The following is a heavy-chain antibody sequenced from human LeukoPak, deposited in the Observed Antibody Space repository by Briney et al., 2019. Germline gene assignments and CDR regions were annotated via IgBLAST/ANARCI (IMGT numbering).Heavy chain of an antibody. CDR1: GGSISSYY. V-gene: IGHV4-59*08. CDR2: IYYSGST. J-gene: IGHJ3*02. CDR3: ARHSIKYGAAKLRGAFDI. Sequence: SETLSLTCTVSGGSISSYYWSWIRQPPGKGLEWIGYIYYSGSTNYNPSLKSRVTISVDTSKNQFSLKLSSVPAADTAVYYCARHSIKYGAAKLRGAFDIWGQGTMVTVSS. D-gene: IGHD4-17*01.